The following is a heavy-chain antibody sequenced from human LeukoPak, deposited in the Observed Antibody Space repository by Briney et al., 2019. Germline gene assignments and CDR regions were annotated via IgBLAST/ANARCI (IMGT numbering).Heavy chain of an antibody. CDR2: INPSGGST. J-gene: IGHJ3*02. Sequence: ASVKVSCKASGYTFTSYYMHWVRQAPGQGLEWMGIINPSGGSTSHAQKFQGRVTMTRDTSTSTVYMELSSLRSEDTAVYYCARDGYGGNPGGIWGQGTMVTVSS. CDR1: GYTFTSYY. V-gene: IGHV1-46*01. CDR3: ARDGYGGNPGGI. D-gene: IGHD4-23*01.